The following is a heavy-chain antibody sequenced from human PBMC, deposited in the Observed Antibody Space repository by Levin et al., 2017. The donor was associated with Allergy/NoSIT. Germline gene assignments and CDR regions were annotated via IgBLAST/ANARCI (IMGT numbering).Heavy chain of an antibody. CDR1: GGSISSGGYS. CDR3: AALYSSSSDYYDYGMDV. CDR2: IYHSGST. Sequence: SQTLSLTCAVSGGSISSGGYSWSWIRQPPGKGLEWIGYIYHSGSTYYNPSLKSRVTISVDRSKNQFSLKLSSVTAADTAVYYCAALYSSSSDYYDYGMDVWGQGTTVTVSS. J-gene: IGHJ6*02. V-gene: IGHV4-30-2*01. D-gene: IGHD6-6*01.